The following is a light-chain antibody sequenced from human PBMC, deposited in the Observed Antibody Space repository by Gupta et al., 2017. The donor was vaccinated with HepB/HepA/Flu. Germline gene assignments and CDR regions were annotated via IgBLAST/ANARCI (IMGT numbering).Light chain of an antibody. CDR2: WAS. J-gene: IGKJ3*01. Sequence: DIVMTQSPDSLAVSLGERATINCKSSQNVLYSSNNKNYLAWYQQKPGQPPKLLIYWASTRESGVPDRFSGCGSGTDFTLTISSLHAEDVAVYYCQQYSDTPFTFGPGTKVDIK. CDR3: QQYSDTPFT. V-gene: IGKV4-1*01. CDR1: QNVLYSSNNKNY.